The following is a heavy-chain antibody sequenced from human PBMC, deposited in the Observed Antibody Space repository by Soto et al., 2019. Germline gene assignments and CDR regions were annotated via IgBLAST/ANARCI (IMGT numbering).Heavy chain of an antibody. V-gene: IGHV4-34*01. CDR2: INHSGST. CDR1: GGSFSGYY. J-gene: IGHJ4*02. D-gene: IGHD6-6*01. Sequence: QVQLQQWGAGLLKPSETLSLTCAVYGGSFSGYYWSWIRQPPGKGLAWIGEINHSGSTNYNPSLKSRVTISVDTSKNQFSLKLSSVTAADTAVYYCARSQRLGSSPDFDYWGQGTLVTVSS. CDR3: ARSQRLGSSPDFDY.